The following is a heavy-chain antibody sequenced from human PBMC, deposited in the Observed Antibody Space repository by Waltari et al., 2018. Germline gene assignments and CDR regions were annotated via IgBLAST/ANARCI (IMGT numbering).Heavy chain of an antibody. CDR3: ARDKMAPMDY. V-gene: IGHV3-7*04. CDR1: GFTFRSYW. J-gene: IGHJ4*02. CDR2: IKQDGSEK. Sequence: EVQLVESGGGLVQPGGSLRLSCAASGFTFRSYWISWVRQAPGKGLEWVANIKQDGSEKYYVDSVKGRFTISRDNAKNSLYLQMNSLRAEDTAVYYCARDKMAPMDYWGQGTLVTVSS.